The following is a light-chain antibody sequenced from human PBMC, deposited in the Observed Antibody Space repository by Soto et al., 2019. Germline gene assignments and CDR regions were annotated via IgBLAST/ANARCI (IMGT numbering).Light chain of an antibody. V-gene: IGLV2-14*01. Sequence: ALTQPASVSGSPGQSITISCTGTNSDVGGYNYVSWYQQHPGKAPKLMIYDVTNRPSGVSYRFSGSRSANTASLTISGLQAEDEADYYCSSYTSSNTVVFGGGTKVTVL. CDR2: DVT. CDR1: NSDVGGYNY. J-gene: IGLJ3*02. CDR3: SSYTSSNTVV.